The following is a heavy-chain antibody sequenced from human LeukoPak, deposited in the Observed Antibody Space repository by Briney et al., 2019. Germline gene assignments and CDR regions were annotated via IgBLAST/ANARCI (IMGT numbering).Heavy chain of an antibody. Sequence: PGGSLRLSCAASGFTFSNYGMHWVRQAPGKGLEWVALMSYDGGKKYYADSVKGRFTISRDNSKNTLYLQMNSLIPNDTPVYYCAKGIQQWWTFDALDIWGQGTMVTVSS. CDR2: MSYDGGKK. CDR3: AKGIQQWWTFDALDI. CDR1: GFTFSNYG. V-gene: IGHV3-30*18. D-gene: IGHD5-18*01. J-gene: IGHJ3*02.